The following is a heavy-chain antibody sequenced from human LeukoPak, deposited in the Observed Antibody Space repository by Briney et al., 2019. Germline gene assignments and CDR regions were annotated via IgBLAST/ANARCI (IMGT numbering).Heavy chain of an antibody. J-gene: IGHJ5*02. D-gene: IGHD2-8*01. Sequence: GRSLRLSCAASGFTFSSYAMHWVRQAPGKGLEWVAVISYDGSNKYYADSVKGRFTISRDNSKNTLYLQMNSLRAEDTAVYYCARDRVYAIDNWFDPWGQGTLVTVSS. CDR2: ISYDGSNK. V-gene: IGHV3-30-3*01. CDR1: GFTFSSYA. CDR3: ARDRVYAIDNWFDP.